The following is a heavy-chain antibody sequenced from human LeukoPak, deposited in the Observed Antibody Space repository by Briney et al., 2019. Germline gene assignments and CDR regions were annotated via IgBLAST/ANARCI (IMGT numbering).Heavy chain of an antibody. CDR3: ARERLPRGGDCWYFDI. CDR2: IIPALRTA. V-gene: IGHV1-69*05. Sequence: SVKVSCKASGGTFNTNGITWVRQAPGAGLEWLGGIIPALRTANFAPKFQGRVTMTTDESTTTVYMELTSLRSEDTAMYFCARERLPRGGDCWYFDIWGRGALVTVSS. J-gene: IGHJ2*01. CDR1: GGTFNTNG. D-gene: IGHD3-10*01.